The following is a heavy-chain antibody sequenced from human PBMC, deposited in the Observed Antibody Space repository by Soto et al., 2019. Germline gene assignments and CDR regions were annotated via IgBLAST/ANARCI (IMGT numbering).Heavy chain of an antibody. CDR3: AKDAQGVDGFYYYYGMDV. J-gene: IGHJ6*01. CDR2: ISYDGSNK. CDR1: GFTFSSYG. Sequence: QVQLVESGGGVVQPGRSLRLSCAASGFTFSSYGMHWVRQAPGKGLEWVAVISYDGSNKYYADSVKGRFTISRDNSKNTLYLQMNSLRAEDTAVYYCAKDAQGVDGFYYYYGMDVW. V-gene: IGHV3-30*18. D-gene: IGHD3-16*01.